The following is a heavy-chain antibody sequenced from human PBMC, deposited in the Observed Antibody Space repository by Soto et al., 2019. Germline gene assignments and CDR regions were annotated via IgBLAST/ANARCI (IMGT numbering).Heavy chain of an antibody. CDR1: GGSMTSYY. V-gene: IGHV4-59*05. J-gene: IGHJ5*02. CDR2: IYYSGST. CDR3: ATQEVGGSYVYTFDP. D-gene: IGHD1-26*01. Sequence: SETRSLTCTVSGGSMTSYYWGWIRQPPGKGLEWIGSIYYSGSTYYNPSLKSRVTISVDTSKNQFSLKLSSVTAADTAVYYCATQEVGGSYVYTFDPWGQGTLVTVSS.